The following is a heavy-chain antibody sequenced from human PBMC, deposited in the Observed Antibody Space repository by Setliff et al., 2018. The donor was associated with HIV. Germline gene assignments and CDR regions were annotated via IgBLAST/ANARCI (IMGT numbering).Heavy chain of an antibody. CDR2: LSPSGTT. J-gene: IGHJ4*02. D-gene: IGHD4-17*01. CDR3: AAFLVSPVTTQDY. V-gene: IGHV4-34*01. CDR1: GGSFSNYY. Sequence: KASETLSLTCTVYGGSFSNYYTNWIRQPPGKGLEWIGELSPSGTTRPNPSLQSRVTISLDTSKNQFSLKLTSVTAADTAMYYCAAFLVSPVTTQDYWGQGTPVTVSS.